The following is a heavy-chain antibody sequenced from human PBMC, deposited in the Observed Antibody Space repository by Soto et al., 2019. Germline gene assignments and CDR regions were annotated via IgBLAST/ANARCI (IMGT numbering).Heavy chain of an antibody. V-gene: IGHV1-18*01. CDR3: ARDPPPPDY. CDR1: GYTFASYA. Sequence: QVQMVQSGAEVKKPGASVKVSCKASGYTFASYAISWMRQAPGQGLEWMGWISAYNDNTNYAQKLQGRVTMTTDTSTRPAYMELRSLRSDDTAVYYCARDPPPPDYWGQGTLVTVSS. CDR2: ISAYNDNT. J-gene: IGHJ4*02.